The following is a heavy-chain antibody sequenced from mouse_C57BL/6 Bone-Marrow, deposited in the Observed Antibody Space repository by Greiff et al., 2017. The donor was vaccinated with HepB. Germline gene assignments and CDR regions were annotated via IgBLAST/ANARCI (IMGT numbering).Heavy chain of an antibody. D-gene: IGHD3-2*01. V-gene: IGHV1-26*01. CDR2: INPNNGGT. CDR3: ASSDSWFAY. J-gene: IGHJ3*01. CDR1: GYTFTDYY. Sequence: VQLQQSGPELVKPGASVKISCKASGYTFTDYYMNWVKQSHGKSLEWIGDINPNNGGTSYNQKFKGKATLTVDKSSSTAYMELRSLTSEDSAVYYCASSDSWFAYWGQGTLVTVSA.